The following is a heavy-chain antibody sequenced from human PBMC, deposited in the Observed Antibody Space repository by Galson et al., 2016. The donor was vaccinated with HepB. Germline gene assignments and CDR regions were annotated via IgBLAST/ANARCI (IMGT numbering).Heavy chain of an antibody. V-gene: IGHV3-30-3*01. J-gene: IGHJ4*01. Sequence: SLRLSCAASGLVFTTYAMHWVRQAPGKGLEWVASISYDGGNTHYADSVKGRFTISRDNSRRTLSLQMNSLSAEDTAMYYCARGLPTWGSYRYGADFDYWGHGTLVTVSS. CDR2: ISYDGGNT. D-gene: IGHD3-16*02. CDR3: ARGLPTWGSYRYGADFDY. CDR1: GLVFTTYA.